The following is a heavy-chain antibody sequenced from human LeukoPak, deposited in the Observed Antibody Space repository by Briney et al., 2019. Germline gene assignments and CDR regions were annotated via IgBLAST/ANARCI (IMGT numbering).Heavy chain of an antibody. CDR1: GGTLSSYA. J-gene: IGHJ4*02. CDR3: ARSPDSSGYYPYYFDY. CDR2: IIPIFGTA. Sequence: SVKVSCKASGGTLSSYAISWVRQAPGQGLEWMGGIIPIFGTANYAQKFQGRVTITADESTSTAYMELSSLRSEDTAVYYCARSPDSSGYYPYYFDYWGQGTLVTVSS. D-gene: IGHD3-22*01. V-gene: IGHV1-69*01.